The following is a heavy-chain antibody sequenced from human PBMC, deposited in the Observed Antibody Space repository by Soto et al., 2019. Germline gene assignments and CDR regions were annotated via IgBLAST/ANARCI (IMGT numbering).Heavy chain of an antibody. CDR2: ISTTGVT. CDR1: GGSLGDVY. CDR3: ARHGGDGVMVRD. Sequence: QVKLQESGRGLVKPSETLSLSCTVSGGSLGDVYWTWIRQPPGKEMEWIGYISTTGVTNYRPSLKSAVTMSTDTSKDQFSLKLITVTAAHTTIYFCARHGGDGVMVRDWGQGIQVPVSS. D-gene: IGHD2-21*01. V-gene: IGHV4-59*08. J-gene: IGHJ4*02.